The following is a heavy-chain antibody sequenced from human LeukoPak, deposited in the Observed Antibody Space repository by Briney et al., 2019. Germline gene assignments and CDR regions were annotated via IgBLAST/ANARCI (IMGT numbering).Heavy chain of an antibody. Sequence: ASVKVSCKASGYTFTSYAMNWVRQAPGQGLEWMGWINTNTANPTYAQGFTGRFVFSLDTSVSTAYLQISSLKAEDTAVYYCARWGGPYSSSWYHTSGAFDIWGQGTMVTVSS. CDR1: GYTFTSYA. CDR3: ARWGGPYSSSWYHTSGAFDI. CDR2: INTNTANP. J-gene: IGHJ3*02. V-gene: IGHV7-4-1*02. D-gene: IGHD6-13*01.